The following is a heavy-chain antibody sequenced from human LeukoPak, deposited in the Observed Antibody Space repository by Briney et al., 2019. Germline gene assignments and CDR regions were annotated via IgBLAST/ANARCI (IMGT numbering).Heavy chain of an antibody. CDR2: ISWNSGSI. J-gene: IGHJ4*02. CDR1: GFTFDDYA. CDR3: AKVGFGELLLYFDY. D-gene: IGHD3-10*01. V-gene: IGHV3-9*01. Sequence: GGSLRLSCAASGFTFDDYAMHWVRHAPGKGLEWVSGISWNSGSIGYADSVKGRFTISRDNAKNSLYLQMNSLRAEDTALYYCAKVGFGELLLYFDYWGQGTLVTVSS.